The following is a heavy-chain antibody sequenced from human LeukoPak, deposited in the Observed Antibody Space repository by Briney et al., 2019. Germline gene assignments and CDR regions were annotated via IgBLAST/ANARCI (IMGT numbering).Heavy chain of an antibody. CDR2: IYYSGST. Sequence: PSETLSLTCTVSGGSTSRYYWSWIRQPPGKGLEWIGYIYYSGSTDYNPSLKSRVTISVDTSKNQFSLKLSSVTAAATAVYYSARERRPIPGYGYYTMDVWGKGTTVTVSS. V-gene: IGHV4-59*01. J-gene: IGHJ6*03. D-gene: IGHD5-12*01. CDR3: ARERRPIPGYGYYTMDV. CDR1: GGSTSRYY.